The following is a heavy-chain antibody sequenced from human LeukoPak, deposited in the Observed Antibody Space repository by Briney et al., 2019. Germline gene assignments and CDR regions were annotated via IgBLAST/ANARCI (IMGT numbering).Heavy chain of an antibody. D-gene: IGHD4-17*01. J-gene: IGHJ4*02. Sequence: GGSLRLSCVGSGFTFSTSWMSWVRQAPGKGLEWVAHIKQDGSEKYYVDSVKGRFTISRDNAKNSLYLDMNSLRAEDTAVYYCANSIYGDSKWGRGTLVTVSS. CDR1: GFTFSTSW. V-gene: IGHV3-7*01. CDR3: ANSIYGDSK. CDR2: IKQDGSEK.